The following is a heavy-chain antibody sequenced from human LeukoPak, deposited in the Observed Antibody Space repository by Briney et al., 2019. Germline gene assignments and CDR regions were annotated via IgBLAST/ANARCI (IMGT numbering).Heavy chain of an antibody. V-gene: IGHV4-34*01. CDR3: ARGLSINAYCGGDWYSSNRNASDI. J-gene: IGHJ3*02. Sequence: SETLSPTRAVYGGSFSGYYCSWIRQPPGKGLGWSGEINHSGSTNHNPSPKSRDTISLHTSKNQFSLKLSSVTAADTAVYYCARGLSINAYCGGDWYSSNRNASDIWGQGTMVTVSS. CDR2: INHSGST. CDR1: GGSFSGYY. D-gene: IGHD2-21*02.